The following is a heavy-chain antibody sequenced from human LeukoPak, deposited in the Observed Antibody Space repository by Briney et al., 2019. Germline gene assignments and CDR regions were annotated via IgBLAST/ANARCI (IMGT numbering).Heavy chain of an antibody. CDR3: AKGGNDYYYYGMDV. V-gene: IGHV3-30*18. CDR1: GFTFRSYG. J-gene: IGHJ6*02. Sequence: GGSLRLSCAASGFTFRSYGMHWVRQAPGKGLEWVAVISYDGSNKYYGDSVKGRFTTSRDNSKNTLYLQMNSLRAEDTAVYYCAKGGNDYYYYGMDVWGQGTTVTVSS. CDR2: ISYDGSNK. D-gene: IGHD3-10*01.